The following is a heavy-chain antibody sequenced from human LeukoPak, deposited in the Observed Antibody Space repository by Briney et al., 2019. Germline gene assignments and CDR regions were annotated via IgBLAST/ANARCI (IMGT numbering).Heavy chain of an antibody. J-gene: IGHJ4*02. V-gene: IGHV3-21*01. CDR1: GFTFSTYN. Sequence: GGSLRLSCAASGFTFSTYNMNWVRHAPGKGLEWISSITSSSSYIYYADSVKGRFTISRDNAKNSLYLQMNSLRAEDTAVYYCARMGVWELGRYWGQGTLVTVSS. CDR2: ITSSSSYI. CDR3: ARMGVWELGRY. D-gene: IGHD1-26*01.